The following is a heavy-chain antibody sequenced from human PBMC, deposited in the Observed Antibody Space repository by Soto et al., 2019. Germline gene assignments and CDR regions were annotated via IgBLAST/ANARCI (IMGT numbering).Heavy chain of an antibody. V-gene: IGHV3-33*01. CDR3: ARDVDTAMVGDAFDI. CDR2: IWYDGSNK. D-gene: IGHD5-18*01. Sequence: VQLGEYGGGVVQPGRSLRLSCAASGFTFSSYGMHWVRQAPGKGLEWVAVIWYDGSNKYYADSVKGRFTISRDNSKNTLYLQMNSLRAEDTAVYYCARDVDTAMVGDAFDIWGQGTMVTVSS. J-gene: IGHJ3*02. CDR1: GFTFSSYG.